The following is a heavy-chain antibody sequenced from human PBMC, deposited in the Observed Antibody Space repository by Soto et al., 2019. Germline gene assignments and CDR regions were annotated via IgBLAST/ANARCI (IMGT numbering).Heavy chain of an antibody. D-gene: IGHD7-27*01. CDR1: GYTFTSYG. J-gene: IGHJ5*02. Sequence: QVQLVQSGAEVKKPGASVKVSCKASGYTFTSYGISWVRQAPGQGLEWMGWISAYNGNTNYAQKLQGRVTMTTDTSTSTGYMELRSLRSDDTAVYYCAREIPGRKELGIWFDPWGQGTLVTVSS. V-gene: IGHV1-18*01. CDR3: AREIPGRKELGIWFDP. CDR2: ISAYNGNT.